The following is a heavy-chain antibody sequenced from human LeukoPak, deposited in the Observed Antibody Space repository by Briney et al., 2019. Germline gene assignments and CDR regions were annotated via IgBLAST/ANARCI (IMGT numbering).Heavy chain of an antibody. V-gene: IGHV1-2*02. CDR2: INPNSGGT. D-gene: IGHD3-3*01. CDR3: ARDQEAYYDFWSGYPQFDY. CDR1: GYTFTGYY. Sequence: ASVKVSCKASGYTFTGYYMHWVRQAPGQGLEWMGWINPNSGGTNYAQKFQGRVTMTRDTSISTAYMELSRLRSDDTAVYYCARDQEAYYDFWSGYPQFDYWGQGTLVTVSS. J-gene: IGHJ4*02.